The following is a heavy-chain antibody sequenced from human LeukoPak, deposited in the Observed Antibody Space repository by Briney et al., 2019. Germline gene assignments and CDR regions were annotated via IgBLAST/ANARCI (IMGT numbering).Heavy chain of an antibody. CDR2: IYYSGST. Sequence: SQTLSLTCTVSGGSISSGDYYWSWIRQPPGKGLEWIGYIYYSGSTYYNPSLKSRVTISVDTSENQFSLKLSSVTAADTAVYYCARTTMKVPLFDYWGQGTLVTVSS. V-gene: IGHV4-30-4*08. CDR3: ARTTMKVPLFDY. D-gene: IGHD3-22*01. J-gene: IGHJ4*02. CDR1: GGSISSGDYY.